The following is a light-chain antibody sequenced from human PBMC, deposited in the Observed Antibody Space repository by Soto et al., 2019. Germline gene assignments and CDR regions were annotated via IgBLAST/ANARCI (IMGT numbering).Light chain of an antibody. J-gene: IGKJ2*01. CDR3: QQYNSYPYT. V-gene: IGKV1-5*03. Sequence: DIQMTQSPSTLSASVGDRVTITCRASQSISSWLAWYQQQPGKAPKLLIYKASSLESGIPSRFSGSGSGPEFTLTISSLQPDDFATYYCQQYNSYPYTFGQGTKLEIK. CDR2: KAS. CDR1: QSISSW.